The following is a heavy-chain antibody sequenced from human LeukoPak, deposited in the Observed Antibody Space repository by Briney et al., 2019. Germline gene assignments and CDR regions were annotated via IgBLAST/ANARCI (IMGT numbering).Heavy chain of an antibody. V-gene: IGHV3-11*01. CDR3: AKDHCGSTSCPPTFEY. Sequence: GGSLRLSRAASGFTFSDYYMSWIRQAPGKGLEWVSYISSSGSTIYYADSVKGRFTISRDSSKNTLYLQMNSLRAEDTAVYYCAKDHCGSTSCPPTFEYWGQGTLVTVSS. CDR2: ISSSGSTI. CDR1: GFTFSDYY. D-gene: IGHD2-2*01. J-gene: IGHJ4*02.